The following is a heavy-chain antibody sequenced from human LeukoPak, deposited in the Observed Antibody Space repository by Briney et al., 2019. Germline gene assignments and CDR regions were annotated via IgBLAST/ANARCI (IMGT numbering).Heavy chain of an antibody. J-gene: IGHJ3*02. CDR1: GFTFNHFA. Sequence: GGSLRLSCAASGFTFNHFAMHWVRQAPGKGLEWVAVISYDGNNKYHADSVKGRLTTSRDNSKNTLYLQMNSLRGDDTAMYYCARVFRPSLTVFIIRGAFDIWGQGTMVTVSS. D-gene: IGHD3-3*01. CDR2: ISYDGNNK. CDR3: ARVFRPSLTVFIIRGAFDI. V-gene: IGHV3-30-3*01.